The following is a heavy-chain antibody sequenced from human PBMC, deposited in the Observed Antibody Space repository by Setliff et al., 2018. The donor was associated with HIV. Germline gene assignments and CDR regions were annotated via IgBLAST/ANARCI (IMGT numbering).Heavy chain of an antibody. CDR1: GGSISSGGYY. CDR3: ARDRFGVPAND. Sequence: LSLTCTVSGGSISSGGYYWSWIRLPAGKGPQWIGHVHTNVRTNYYPSLNSRVTISADISKNEFSLNLRSVTAADTAVYFCARDRFGVPANDWGQGILVTVSS. D-gene: IGHD3-3*01. J-gene: IGHJ4*02. V-gene: IGHV4-61*09. CDR2: VHTNVRT.